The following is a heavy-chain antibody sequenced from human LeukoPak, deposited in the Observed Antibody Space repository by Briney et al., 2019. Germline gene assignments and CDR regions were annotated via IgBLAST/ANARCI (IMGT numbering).Heavy chain of an antibody. CDR3: AKGKFPTSSSWADY. CDR1: GLTVSSDF. D-gene: IGHD6-13*01. Sequence: GGSLRLSCAASGLTVSSDFMSWVRQAPGKGLEWVSVIYNSGITYYADSVKGRFTISRDGSKNTLYLQMDSLRAEDTAVYYCAKGKFPTSSSWADYWGQGTLVTVSS. CDR2: IYNSGIT. J-gene: IGHJ4*02. V-gene: IGHV3-53*01.